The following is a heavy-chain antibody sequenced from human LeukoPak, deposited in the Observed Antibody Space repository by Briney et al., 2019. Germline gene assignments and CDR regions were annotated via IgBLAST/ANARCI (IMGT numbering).Heavy chain of an antibody. D-gene: IGHD3-22*01. V-gene: IGHV3-7*01. J-gene: IGHJ6*03. Sequence: PGGSLRLSCAASGFTFSSYWMSWVRQAPGKGLEWVANIKQDGSEKYYVDSVKGRFTISRDNAKNSLYLKMNSLRAEDTAVYYCARKPLWTYYDSSGYMVYYMDVWGKGTTVTVSS. CDR2: IKQDGSEK. CDR3: ARKPLWTYYDSSGYMVYYMDV. CDR1: GFTFSSYW.